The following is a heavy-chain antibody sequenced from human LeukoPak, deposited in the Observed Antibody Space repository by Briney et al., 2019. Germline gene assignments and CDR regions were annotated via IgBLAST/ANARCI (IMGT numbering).Heavy chain of an antibody. V-gene: IGHV3-9*01. D-gene: IGHD4-23*01. Sequence: PGRSLRLSCAASGFTFDDYAMHWVRQAPGKGLEWVTGISWNSGSIGYADSVKGRFTISRDNAKNSLYLQMNSLRAEDTALYDCAKDGDYGGNSEYFQHWGQGTLVSVSS. CDR3: AKDGDYGGNSEYFQH. CDR1: GFTFDDYA. CDR2: ISWNSGSI. J-gene: IGHJ1*01.